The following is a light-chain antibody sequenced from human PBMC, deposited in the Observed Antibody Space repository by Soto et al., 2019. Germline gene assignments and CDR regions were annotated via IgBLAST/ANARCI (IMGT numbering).Light chain of an antibody. J-gene: IGKJ3*01. CDR2: GAS. CDR3: QQRSNWPPI. Sequence: VVLTQSPATLSLSPGEPATLSCRASRDVYINALAWYQQKPGRTPTLLIYGASTRATGIPDRFSATGSGTEFSLTISSLEPEDFAVYYCQQRSNWPPIFGPGTKVDIK. V-gene: IGKV3D-20*02. CDR1: RDVYINA.